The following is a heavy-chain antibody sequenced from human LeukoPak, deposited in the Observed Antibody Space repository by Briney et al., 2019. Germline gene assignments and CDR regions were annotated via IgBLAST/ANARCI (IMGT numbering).Heavy chain of an antibody. D-gene: IGHD3-9*01. J-gene: IGHJ3*02. CDR3: ARADPYDILTGYYTGAFDI. V-gene: IGHV4-59*01. CDR1: GGSISSYY. CDR2: IYYSGST. Sequence: SETLSLTCTVSGGSISSYYWSWIRQPPGKGLEWIGYIYYSGSTNYNPYLKSRVTISVDTSKNQFSLKLSSVTAADTAVYYCARADPYDILTGYYTGAFDIWGQGTMVTVSS.